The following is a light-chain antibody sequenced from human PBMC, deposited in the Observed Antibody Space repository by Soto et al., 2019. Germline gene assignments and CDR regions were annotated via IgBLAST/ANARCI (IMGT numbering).Light chain of an antibody. V-gene: IGLV2-14*01. J-gene: IGLJ2*01. CDR3: SSSTSTNFVI. CDR2: DVS. CDR1: SSDIGDYKY. Sequence: QSALTQPASVSGSPGQSITISCTGSSSDIGDYKYVSWYKQHPGKAPKLMIYDVSNRPSGVSNRFSGSKSGNTASLTISGLQAEDEADYYCSSSTSTNFVIFGGGTKLTVL.